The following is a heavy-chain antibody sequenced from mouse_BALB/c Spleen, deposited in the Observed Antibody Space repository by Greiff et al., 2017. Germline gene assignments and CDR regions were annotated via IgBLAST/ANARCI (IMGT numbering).Heavy chain of an antibody. J-gene: IGHJ3*01. CDR3: SRRAIYDGNWFAY. D-gene: IGHD2-1*01. CDR2: INPSTGYT. V-gene: IGHV1-7*01. CDR1: GYTFTSYW. Sequence: QVQLQQSGAELAKPGASVKMSCQASGYTFTSYWMPWVKQRPGQGLAWIGYINPSTGYTEYNQKFKDKATLTADKSSSTAYMQLSSLTSEDSAVYYCSRRAIYDGNWFAYWGQGTLVTVSA.